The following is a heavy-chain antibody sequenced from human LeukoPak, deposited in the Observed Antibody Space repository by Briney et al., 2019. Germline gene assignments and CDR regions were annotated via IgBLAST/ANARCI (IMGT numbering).Heavy chain of an antibody. CDR1: GCTFSSYA. CDR2: IIPIFGTA. CDR3: ASAVEMATTADY. Sequence: SVKVSCKASGCTFSSYAISWLRQAPGQGLEWMGGIIPIFGTANYAQKFQGRVTITADESTSTAYMELSSLRSEDTAVYYCASAVEMATTADYWGQGTLVTVSS. D-gene: IGHD5-24*01. J-gene: IGHJ4*02. V-gene: IGHV1-69*13.